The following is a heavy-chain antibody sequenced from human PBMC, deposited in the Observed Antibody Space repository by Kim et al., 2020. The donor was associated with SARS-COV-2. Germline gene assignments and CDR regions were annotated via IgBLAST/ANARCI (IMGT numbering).Heavy chain of an antibody. CDR3: ARPNWGSRHWYFDL. Sequence: SETLSLTCTVSGGSVSSGSYYWSWIRQPPGKGLEWIGYIYYSGSTNYNPSLKSRVTISVDTSKNQFSLKLSSVTAADTAVYYCARPNWGSRHWYFDLWGRGTLVTVSS. D-gene: IGHD7-27*01. V-gene: IGHV4-61*01. CDR2: IYYSGST. CDR1: GGSVSSGSYY. J-gene: IGHJ2*01.